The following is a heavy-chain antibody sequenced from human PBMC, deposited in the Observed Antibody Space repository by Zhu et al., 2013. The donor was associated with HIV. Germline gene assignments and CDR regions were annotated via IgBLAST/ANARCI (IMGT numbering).Heavy chain of an antibody. J-gene: IGHJ4*02. CDR1: GGSFSGYY. Sequence: VQLQQWGAGLLKPSETLSLTCAVYGGSFSGYYWSWIRQPPGKGLEWIGEINHSGSTNYNPSLKSRVTISVDTSKNQFSLKLSSVTAADTAVYYCARDLVVVAATELSWGQGTLVTVSS. D-gene: IGHD2-15*01. CDR3: ARDLVVVAATELS. CDR2: INHSGST. V-gene: IGHV4-34*01.